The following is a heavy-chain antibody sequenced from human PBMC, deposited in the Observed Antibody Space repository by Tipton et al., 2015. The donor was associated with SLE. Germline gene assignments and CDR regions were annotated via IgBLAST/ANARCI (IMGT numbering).Heavy chain of an antibody. CDR3: ARDRVDGAWETFDI. V-gene: IGHV4-34*04. CDR1: TESLSGYY. J-gene: IGHJ3*02. Sequence: AGLVKPSETLSLTCAVYTESLSGYYWSWIRQPPGKGLEWIGEINSLGSTNNNPSLKSRATISVDTSKNQFSLKMTSVTAADTAVYYCARDRVDGAWETFDIWGQGTMITVS. D-gene: IGHD1-26*01. CDR2: INSLGST.